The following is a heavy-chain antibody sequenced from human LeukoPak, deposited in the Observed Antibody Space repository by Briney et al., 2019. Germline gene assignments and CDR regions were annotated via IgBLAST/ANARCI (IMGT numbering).Heavy chain of an antibody. D-gene: IGHD5/OR15-5a*01. Sequence: PGRSLRLSCAASGFTFSSYGMHWVRQAPGKGLEWVSSISGSGSDGSTYYGDSVKGRFTISRDNSKNTLYLQMNSLRVEDTAIYYCAKKNPCVSWGQGTLVTVFS. CDR1: GFTFSSYG. V-gene: IGHV3-23*01. CDR2: ISGSGSDGST. J-gene: IGHJ5*02. CDR3: AKKNPCVS.